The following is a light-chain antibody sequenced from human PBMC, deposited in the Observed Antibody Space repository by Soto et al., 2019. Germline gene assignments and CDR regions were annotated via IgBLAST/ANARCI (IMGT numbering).Light chain of an antibody. CDR2: DAS. CDR3: QQRSNWPLP. J-gene: IGKJ4*01. Sequence: EIVLTQSPATLSLSPGERATVSCRASQSVSSYLAWYQQKPGQAPRLLIYDASNRATGIPARFSGSGSGTDFTLTISSLEPEDFAVYYCQQRSNWPLPFGGGTKVEIK. CDR1: QSVSSY. V-gene: IGKV3-11*01.